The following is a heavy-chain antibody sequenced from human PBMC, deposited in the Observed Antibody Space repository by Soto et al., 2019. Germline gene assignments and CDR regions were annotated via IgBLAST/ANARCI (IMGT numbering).Heavy chain of an antibody. CDR1: GFTFSTYG. Sequence: GGSLRLSXAASGFTFSTYGMHWVRQAPGKGPEWVAVISSDGSNKYYADSVKGRFTISRDNSKNTLYLQMNSLRAEDTAVYYCAIEEYDYYYGMEVWGQGTTVTVSS. J-gene: IGHJ6*02. CDR3: AIEEYDYYYGMEV. D-gene: IGHD6-6*01. CDR2: ISSDGSNK. V-gene: IGHV3-30*03.